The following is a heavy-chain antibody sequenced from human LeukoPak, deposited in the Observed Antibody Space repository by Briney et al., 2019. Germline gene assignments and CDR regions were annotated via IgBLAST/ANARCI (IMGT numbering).Heavy chain of an antibody. Sequence: SETLSLTCTVSGGSISSYYWSWIRQPPGKGLEWIGYIYYSGSTNYNPSLKSRVTISVDTPKNQFSLKLSSVTAADTAVYYCARRNIVVVPAATQGYYYYYGMDVWGQGTTVTVSS. V-gene: IGHV4-59*08. CDR1: GGSISSYY. CDR3: ARRNIVVVPAATQGYYYYYGMDV. D-gene: IGHD2-2*01. J-gene: IGHJ6*02. CDR2: IYYSGST.